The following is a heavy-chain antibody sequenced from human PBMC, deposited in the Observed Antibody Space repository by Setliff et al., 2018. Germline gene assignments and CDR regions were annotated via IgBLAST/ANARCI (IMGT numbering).Heavy chain of an antibody. CDR2: INPSGGST. D-gene: IGHD4-17*01. CDR3: ARDLIDPDYGDYLSFYYYGMDV. CDR1: GYTFTSYY. J-gene: IGHJ6*02. Sequence: ASVKVSCKASGYTFTSYYMHWVRQAPGQGLEWMGIINPSGGSTSYAQKFQGRVTMTRDTSTSTAYMELSSLRSEDTAVYYCARDLIDPDYGDYLSFYYYGMDVWDQGTTVTVSS. V-gene: IGHV1-46*01.